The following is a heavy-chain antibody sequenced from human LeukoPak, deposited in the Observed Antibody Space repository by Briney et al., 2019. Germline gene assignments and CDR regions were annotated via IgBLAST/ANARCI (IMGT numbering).Heavy chain of an antibody. D-gene: IGHD6-6*01. CDR2: IKQDGSEK. V-gene: IGHV3-7*01. Sequence: PGGSLRLSCAASGFTFSSYWMSWVRQAPGKGLEWVANIKQDGSEKYYVDSVKGRFTISRDNAKNSLYLQMNSLRAEDTAVYYCARDLAAQAATSWRRYNWFDPWGQGTLVTVSS. CDR3: ARDLAAQAATSWRRYNWFDP. CDR1: GFTFSSYW. J-gene: IGHJ5*02.